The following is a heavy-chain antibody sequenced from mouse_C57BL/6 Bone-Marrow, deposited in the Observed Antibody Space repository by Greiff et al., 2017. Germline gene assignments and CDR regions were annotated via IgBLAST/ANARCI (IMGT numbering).Heavy chain of an antibody. CDR1: GYAFTNYL. D-gene: IGHD1-1*01. J-gene: IGHJ4*01. V-gene: IGHV1-54*01. CDR2: INPGSGGT. Sequence: QVQLKQSGAELVRPGTSVKVSCKASGYAFTNYLIEWVKQRPGQGLEWIGVINPGSGGTNYNEKFKGKATLTADKSSSTAYMQLSSLTSEESAVYFCARSGYYVYAMDYWGQGTSVTVSS. CDR3: ARSGYYVYAMDY.